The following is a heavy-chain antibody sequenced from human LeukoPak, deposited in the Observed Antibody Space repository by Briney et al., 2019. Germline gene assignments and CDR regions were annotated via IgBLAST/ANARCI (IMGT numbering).Heavy chain of an antibody. V-gene: IGHV5-51*01. CDR2: IYPGDSDT. J-gene: IGHJ4*02. D-gene: IGHD6-19*01. Sequence: GESLKISCKASGYTFTTYWIGWVRQMPGKGLEWMGIIYPGDSDTRYSPSFQGQVTISADKSISTAYLQWSSLKASDTAMYYCARRGGSGWYYFDYWGRGTLVPVSS. CDR1: GYTFTTYW. CDR3: ARRGGSGWYYFDY.